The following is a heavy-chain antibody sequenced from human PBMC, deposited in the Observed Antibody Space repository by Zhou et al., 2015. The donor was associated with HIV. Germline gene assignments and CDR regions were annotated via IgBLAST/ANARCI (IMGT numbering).Heavy chain of an antibody. J-gene: IGHJ6*02. CDR3: ARGGRVVESPWDDGMDV. D-gene: IGHD2-15*01. Sequence: LVQSGTEVRKPGSSVKVSCKANGGTFSGSDISWVRQAPGQGLEWMGTITPMFETQTYAERFRARLTITVDKSTSAAYMELSSLRSEDTAVYYCARGGRVVESPWDDGMDVWGRGTAVIV. V-gene: IGHV1-69*06. CDR1: GGTFSGSD. CDR2: ITPMFETQ.